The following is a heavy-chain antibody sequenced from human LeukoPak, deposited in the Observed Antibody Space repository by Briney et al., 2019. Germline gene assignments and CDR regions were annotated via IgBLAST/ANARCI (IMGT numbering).Heavy chain of an antibody. CDR2: ISWNGDST. V-gene: IGHV3-20*04. D-gene: IGHD5-24*01. Sequence: SGGSLRLSCAASGFIFDNYGMSWVRQVPGKGLEWVSGISWNGDSTGYADSVKGRFTISRDNAKNSLYLQMNSLRAEDTAFYYCARDRGMSTQNPTFFDYWGQGTLVTVSS. CDR1: GFIFDNYG. CDR3: ARDRGMSTQNPTFFDY. J-gene: IGHJ4*02.